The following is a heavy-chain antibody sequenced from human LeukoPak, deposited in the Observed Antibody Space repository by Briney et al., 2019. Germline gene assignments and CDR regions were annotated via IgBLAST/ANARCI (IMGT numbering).Heavy chain of an antibody. CDR1: GFDLSTYE. V-gene: IGHV3-48*03. CDR3: ARGDPHADL. Sequence: GGSLRLSCAASGFDLSTYEMNWVGQAPGKGLEWIADITISGHTKNYADSVKGRFTISRDNARTSLYLQMNSLRVEDTGVYYCARGDPHADLWGQGTLVTVSS. J-gene: IGHJ5*02. CDR2: ITISGHTK.